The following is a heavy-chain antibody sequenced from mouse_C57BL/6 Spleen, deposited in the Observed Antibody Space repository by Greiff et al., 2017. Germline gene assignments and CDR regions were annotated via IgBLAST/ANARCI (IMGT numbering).Heavy chain of an antibody. V-gene: IGHV1-82*01. J-gene: IGHJ4*01. Sequence: VQLQQSGPELVKPGASVKISCKASGYAFSSSWLNWVKQGPGKGLEWIGRIYPGDGDTNYNGKFKGKATLTADKSSSTAYMQLSSLTSEDSAVYVCAREGNIHYAMDYWGQGTSVTVSS. CDR1: GYAFSSSW. CDR3: AREGNIHYAMDY. D-gene: IGHD5-2*01. CDR2: IYPGDGDT.